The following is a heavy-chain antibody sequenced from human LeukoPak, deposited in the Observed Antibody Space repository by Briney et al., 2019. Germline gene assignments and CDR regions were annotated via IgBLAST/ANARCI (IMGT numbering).Heavy chain of an antibody. CDR3: ATFKRESSGYHCTY. D-gene: IGHD3-22*01. J-gene: IGHJ4*02. Sequence: PGGSLRLSCAASGFTFSSYAMSWVRQAPGKGLEWVSAISGSGGSTYYADSVKGRFTISRDNSKNTLYLQMNSLRAEDTAVYYCATFKRESSGYHCTYWGQGTLVAVSS. V-gene: IGHV3-23*01. CDR1: GFTFSSYA. CDR2: ISGSGGST.